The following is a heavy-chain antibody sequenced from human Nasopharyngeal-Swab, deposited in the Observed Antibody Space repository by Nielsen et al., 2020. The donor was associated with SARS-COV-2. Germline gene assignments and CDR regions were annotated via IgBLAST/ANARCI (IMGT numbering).Heavy chain of an antibody. CDR2: IYYSGST. J-gene: IGHJ6*03. D-gene: IGHD3-3*01. Sequence: RQAPGKGLEWIGSIYYSGSTYYNPSLKSRVTISVDTSKNQFSLKLSSATAADTAVYYCARVFWFPYYMDVWGKGTTVTVSS. V-gene: IGHV4-39*07. CDR3: ARVFWFPYYMDV.